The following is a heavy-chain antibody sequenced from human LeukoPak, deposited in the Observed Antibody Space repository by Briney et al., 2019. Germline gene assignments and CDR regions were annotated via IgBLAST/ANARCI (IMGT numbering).Heavy chain of an antibody. CDR3: AKDMDHDYDDYGFDY. CDR2: ISYDGSNK. J-gene: IGHJ4*02. CDR1: GFTFSSYD. Sequence: PGRPLRLSCAASGFTFSSYDMHWVRQAPGKGLEWVALISYDGSNKYYADSVKGRFTISRDNSKNTLYLQMNSLRAEDTAVYYCAKDMDHDYDDYGFDYWGQGTLVTVSS. V-gene: IGHV3-30*18. D-gene: IGHD4-17*01.